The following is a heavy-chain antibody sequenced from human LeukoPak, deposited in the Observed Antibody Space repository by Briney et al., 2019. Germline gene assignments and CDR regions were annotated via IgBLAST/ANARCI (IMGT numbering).Heavy chain of an antibody. V-gene: IGHV3-9*01. D-gene: IGHD3-10*01. Sequence: GRSLRLSCAASGFTFDDYAIDWVRQAPGEVLGWVSCISLNGGSITYAEYVKRRFTISRDNAKHSLYLQMNSLRAEDTALYYCAKGVRITMVRGAFDIWGQGTLVTVSS. CDR3: AKGVRITMVRGAFDI. CDR1: GFTFDDYA. J-gene: IGHJ3*02. CDR2: ISLNGGSI.